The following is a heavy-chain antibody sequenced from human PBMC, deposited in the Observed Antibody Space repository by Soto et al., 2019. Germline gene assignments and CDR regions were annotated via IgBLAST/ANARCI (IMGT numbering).Heavy chain of an antibody. CDR1: GYTFTNYG. D-gene: IGHD5-18*01. J-gene: IGHJ4*02. CDR3: ARGAYSYGHDY. Sequence: ASVKVSCKASGYTFTNYGISWVRQAPGQGLEWVGWISTYNGKTDSAQKLQGRVSMTTDTSASTAYMELRSLRSDDTAVYYCARGAYSYGHDYWGRGTLVNVSS. V-gene: IGHV1-18*01. CDR2: ISTYNGKT.